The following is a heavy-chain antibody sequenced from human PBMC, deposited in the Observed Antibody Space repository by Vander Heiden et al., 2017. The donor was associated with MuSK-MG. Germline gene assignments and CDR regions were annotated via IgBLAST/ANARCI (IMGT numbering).Heavy chain of an antibody. CDR3: ARNKLGELFFDY. D-gene: IGHD3-16*01. Sequence: SGMCVSWIRQPPGKALEWLALIDWDDDKYYSTSLKTRLTISKDTSKNQVVLTMTNMDPVDTATYYCARNKLGELFFDYWGQGTLVTVSS. V-gene: IGHV2-70*01. CDR1: SGMC. CDR2: IDWDDDK. J-gene: IGHJ4*02.